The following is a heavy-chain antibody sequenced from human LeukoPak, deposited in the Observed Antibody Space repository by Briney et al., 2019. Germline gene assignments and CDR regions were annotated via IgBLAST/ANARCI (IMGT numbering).Heavy chain of an antibody. J-gene: IGHJ4*02. CDR1: GGSISSSNW. D-gene: IGHD2-2*01. Sequence: SETLSLTCAVSGGSISSSNWWSWVRQPPGKGLEWIGEIYHSGSTNYNPSLKSRVTISVDKSKNQFSLKLSSVTAADTAVYYCARVSQYQLPSHFDYWGQGTQVTVSS. V-gene: IGHV4-4*02. CDR3: ARVSQYQLPSHFDY. CDR2: IYHSGST.